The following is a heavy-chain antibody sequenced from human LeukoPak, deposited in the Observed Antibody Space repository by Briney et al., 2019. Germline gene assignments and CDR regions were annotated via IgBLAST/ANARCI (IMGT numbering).Heavy chain of an antibody. CDR2: ISSDGNNK. D-gene: IGHD4-23*01. J-gene: IGHJ4*02. CDR3: AGGGPTVVSPIDY. CDR1: GFTFSSYT. Sequence: GGSLRLSCAASGFTFSSYTMHFVRQAPGKGLEWVTLISSDGNNKYYADSVKGRFTISRDNSKNTLYLQMNSLRVEDTAVYYCAGGGPTVVSPIDYWGQGTLVTVSS. V-gene: IGHV3-30-3*01.